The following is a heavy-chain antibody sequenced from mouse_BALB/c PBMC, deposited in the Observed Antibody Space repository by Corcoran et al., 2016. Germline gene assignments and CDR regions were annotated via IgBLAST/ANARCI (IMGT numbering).Heavy chain of an antibody. Sequence: QVQLQQSGAELMKPGASVKISCKATGYTFSNYCIEWVKQRPGHGLQWIGEILPGSGRINYNEKFKGKATITADTSSNTAYMQLSSLTSEDSAVYYCAKNGDWYFAVWGAGTTVTVSS. CDR3: AKNGDWYFAV. CDR1: GYTFSNYC. CDR2: ILPGSGRI. J-gene: IGHJ1*01. V-gene: IGHV1-9*01.